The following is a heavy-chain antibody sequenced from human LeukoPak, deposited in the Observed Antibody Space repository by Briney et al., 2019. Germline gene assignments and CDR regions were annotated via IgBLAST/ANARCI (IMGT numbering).Heavy chain of an antibody. CDR2: IRAYNGNT. J-gene: IGHJ6*04. CDR3: ARGVQLWLQNYYYGMDV. Sequence: VASVKVSCKASGYTFTSYGISWVRQAPGQGLEWMGWIRAYNGNTNYAQKLQGRVTMTTDTSTSTAYMELRSLRSDDTVVYYCARGVQLWLQNYYYGMDVWGKGTTVTVSS. V-gene: IGHV1-18*04. D-gene: IGHD5-18*01. CDR1: GYTFTSYG.